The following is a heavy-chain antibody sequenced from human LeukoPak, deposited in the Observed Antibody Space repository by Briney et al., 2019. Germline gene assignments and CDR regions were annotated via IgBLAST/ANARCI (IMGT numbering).Heavy chain of an antibody. J-gene: IGHJ4*02. Sequence: PGGSLRLSCAASGFTFSSYAMSWVRQAPGKGLEWIGYISTSGSTNYNPSLKSRVSISLDTSKNRFSLNLNFVTAADTAVYYCASPRSGYRYTFDYWGQGALVTVSS. CDR3: ASPRSGYRYTFDY. D-gene: IGHD3-22*01. CDR2: ISTSGST. CDR1: GFTFSSYA. V-gene: IGHV4-4*09.